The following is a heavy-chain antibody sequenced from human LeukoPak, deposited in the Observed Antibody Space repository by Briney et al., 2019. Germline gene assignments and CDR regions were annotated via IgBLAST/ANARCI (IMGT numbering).Heavy chain of an antibody. CDR2: ISTDGSST. D-gene: IGHD2/OR15-2a*01. V-gene: IGHV3-74*01. Sequence: GGSLRLSCAASGLTVSSNYMGWVRQAPGKGLVWVSRISTDGSSTTYADSVKGRFTISRDNGRNTLYLQMYSLRAEDTAVYYCASYLTSIPSGMDVWGQGTTVTVSS. CDR3: ASYLTSIPSGMDV. CDR1: GLTVSSNY. J-gene: IGHJ6*02.